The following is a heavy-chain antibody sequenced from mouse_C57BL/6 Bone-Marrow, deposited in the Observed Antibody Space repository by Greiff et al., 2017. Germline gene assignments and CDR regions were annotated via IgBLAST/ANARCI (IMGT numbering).Heavy chain of an antibody. CDR3: ARGGYGYPAWFAY. D-gene: IGHD2-2*01. J-gene: IGHJ3*01. V-gene: IGHV5-4*03. Sequence: DVKLVESGGGLVKPGGSLKLSCAASGFTFSSYAMSWVRQTPEKRLEWVATISDGGSYTYYPDNVKGRFTISRENAKNNLYLQMSHLKSEDTAMYYCARGGYGYPAWFAYWGQGTLVTVSA. CDR2: ISDGGSYT. CDR1: GFTFSSYA.